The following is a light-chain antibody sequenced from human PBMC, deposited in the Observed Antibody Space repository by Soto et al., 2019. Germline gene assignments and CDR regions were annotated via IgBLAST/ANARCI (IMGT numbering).Light chain of an antibody. CDR3: MHRMNWHLT. V-gene: IGKV3-11*01. CDR1: ETVSSY. CDR2: DES. Sequence: DIVSTQPPFTLSLSLGDTATRHCMASETVSSYLLWYQQKPGQDTRLLIYDESERATGRTARFSGSGSETDFTLTISSIEPEDFGVYYCMHRMNWHLTFGQGTRVEIK. J-gene: IGKJ5*01.